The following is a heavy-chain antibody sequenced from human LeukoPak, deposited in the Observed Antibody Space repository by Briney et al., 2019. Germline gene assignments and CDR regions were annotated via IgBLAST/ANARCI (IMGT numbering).Heavy chain of an antibody. CDR3: ARHPLYYDSSGPFS. J-gene: IGHJ4*02. Sequence: ASVRVSCKASEYTFTGYYMHWVRQAPGQGLEWMGWISPNSGDTNYAQKFQGRVTMTRDTSISTAYMELSRLRSDDTAVYYCARHPLYYDSSGPFSWGQGTLVTVSS. CDR2: ISPNSGDT. V-gene: IGHV1-2*02. D-gene: IGHD3-22*01. CDR1: EYTFTGYY.